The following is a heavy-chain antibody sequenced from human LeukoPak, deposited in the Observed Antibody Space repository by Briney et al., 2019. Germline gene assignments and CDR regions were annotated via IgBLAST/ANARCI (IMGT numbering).Heavy chain of an antibody. CDR2: IYTNGST. CDR3: ARPSIAARPRSAFDI. J-gene: IGHJ3*02. D-gene: IGHD6-6*01. CDR1: GGSISSGSYY. V-gene: IGHV4-61*02. Sequence: SETLSLTCTVSGGSISSGSYYWSWIRQPAGKGLEWIGRIYTNGSTNYNPSLKSRVTISVDTSKNQFSLKLSSVTAADTAVYYCARPSIAARPRSAFDIWGQGTMVTVSS.